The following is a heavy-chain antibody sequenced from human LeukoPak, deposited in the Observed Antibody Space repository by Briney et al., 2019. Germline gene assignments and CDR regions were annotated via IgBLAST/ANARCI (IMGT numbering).Heavy chain of an antibody. CDR1: GFTVSSYG. CDR2: IRYDGSNK. J-gene: IGHJ4*02. Sequence: GGSLRLSCAASGFTVSSYGMHWVRQAPGKGLEWVAFIRYDGSNKYYADSVKGRFTISRDNSKNTLYLQMNSLRAEDTAVYYCAKAQGYYDSSGYYFSFDYWGQGTLVTVSS. CDR3: AKAQGYYDSSGYYFSFDY. D-gene: IGHD3-22*01. V-gene: IGHV3-30*02.